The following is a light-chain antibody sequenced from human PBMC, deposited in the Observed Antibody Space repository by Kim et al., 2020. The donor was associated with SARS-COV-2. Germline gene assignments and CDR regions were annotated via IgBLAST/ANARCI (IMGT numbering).Light chain of an antibody. J-gene: IGKJ1*01. V-gene: IGKV3-20*01. Sequence: EIVLTQSPGTLSLSPGERATLSCRASQTVTNNYLGWYQQKPGQAPRLVIYAASSRATGIPDSFSASGSGTDFTLTISRLEPEDFAVYYCHHYSYSPQTFGQGTKVDIK. CDR3: HHYSYSPQT. CDR1: QTVTNNY. CDR2: AAS.